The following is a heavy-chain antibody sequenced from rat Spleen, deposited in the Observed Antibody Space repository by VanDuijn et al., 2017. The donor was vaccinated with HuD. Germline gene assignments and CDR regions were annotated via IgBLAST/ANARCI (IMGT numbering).Heavy chain of an antibody. CDR3: ARLWLRRVHNWFAY. V-gene: IGHV5-19*01. J-gene: IGHJ3*01. CDR2: ISPSGGST. CDR1: GFTFSNYG. Sequence: EVQLVASGGGLVQPGRSLKLSCAASGFTFSNYGMYWIRQAPTKGLEWVASISPSGGSTYYRDSVKGRFTISRDNAKSTLYLQMNSLRSEDTATYYCARLWLRRVHNWFAYWGQGTLVTVSS. D-gene: IGHD1-11*01.